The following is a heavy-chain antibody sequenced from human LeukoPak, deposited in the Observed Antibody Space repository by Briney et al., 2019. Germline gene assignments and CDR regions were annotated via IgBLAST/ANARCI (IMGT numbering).Heavy chain of an antibody. Sequence: GGSLRLSCAASGFTFSSSVMHWVRQAPGKGLEWVAGISSDGNNRYYVDSVKGRFTISRDNSKNTLFLQMNSLRAEDTAVYYCAKAYSGGPLYASGSNDYWGQGTLVTVSS. CDR1: GFTFSSSV. CDR2: ISSDGNNR. V-gene: IGHV3-30*18. J-gene: IGHJ4*02. D-gene: IGHD3-10*01. CDR3: AKAYSGGPLYASGSNDY.